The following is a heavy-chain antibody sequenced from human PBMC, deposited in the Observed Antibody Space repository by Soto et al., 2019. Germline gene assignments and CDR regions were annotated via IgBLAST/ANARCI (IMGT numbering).Heavy chain of an antibody. D-gene: IGHD3-10*01. Sequence: QVQLQESGPGLVKPSQTLSLTCTVSGGSISSGGYYWSWIRQHPGKGLEWIGYIYYSGSTYYNPSLKSRVTISVDTSKNQFSLKLSSVTAADTAVYYCATNSMVRGVITPFDPWGQGTLVTVSS. CDR3: ATNSMVRGVITPFDP. CDR2: IYYSGST. V-gene: IGHV4-31*03. CDR1: GGSISSGGYY. J-gene: IGHJ5*02.